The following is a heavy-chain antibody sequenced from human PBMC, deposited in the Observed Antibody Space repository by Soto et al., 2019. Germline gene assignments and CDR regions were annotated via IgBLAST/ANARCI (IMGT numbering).Heavy chain of an antibody. V-gene: IGHV4-61*08. CDR3: ARGETFYNILTVYSPVWFFFDS. Sequence: SETLSLTCTVSGGSISSGGYYWSWIRQHPGKGLEWIGYIYYSGSTYYNPSLKSRVTISLYTSNNQFPLKWSSVTAGDTAVFYCARGETFYNILTVYSPVWFFFDSWAQGTWFPVP. CDR2: IYYSGST. CDR1: GGSISSGGYY. D-gene: IGHD3-9*01. J-gene: IGHJ4*02.